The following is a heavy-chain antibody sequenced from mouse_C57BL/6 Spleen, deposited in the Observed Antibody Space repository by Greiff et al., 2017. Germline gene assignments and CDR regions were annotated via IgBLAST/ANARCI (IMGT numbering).Heavy chain of an antibody. CDR2: IHPNSGST. V-gene: IGHV1-64*01. CDR1: GYTFTSYW. CDR3: AKTTVVATDAMDY. Sequence: VKLQQPGAELVKPGASVKLSCKASGYTFTSYWMHWVKQRPGQGLEWIGMIHPNSGSTNYNEKFKSKATLTVDKSSSTAYMQLSSLTSEDSAVYYCAKTTVVATDAMDYWGQGTSVTVSS. J-gene: IGHJ4*01. D-gene: IGHD1-1*01.